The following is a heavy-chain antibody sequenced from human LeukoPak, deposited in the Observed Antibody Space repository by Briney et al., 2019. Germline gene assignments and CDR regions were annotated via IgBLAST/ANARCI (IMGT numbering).Heavy chain of an antibody. J-gene: IGHJ3*02. CDR2: IYYSGST. D-gene: IGHD3-10*01. V-gene: IGHV4-39*07. Sequence: SETLSLTCTVSRGSISSSSYYWGWIRQPPGKGLEWIGSIYYSGSTYYNPSLKSRVTISVDTSKDQFSLKLSSVTAADTAVYYCARDSTTMVRGVILDAFDIWGQGTMVTVSS. CDR3: ARDSTTMVRGVILDAFDI. CDR1: RGSISSSSYY.